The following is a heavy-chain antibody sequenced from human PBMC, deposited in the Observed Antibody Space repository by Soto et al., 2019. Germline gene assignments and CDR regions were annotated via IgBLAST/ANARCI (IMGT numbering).Heavy chain of an antibody. Sequence: PSETLSLTCAVYGGSFSGYYWSWIRQPPGKGLEWIGEINHSGSTNYNPSLKSRVTISVDTSKNQFSLKLSSVTAAETAVYYCARVSDYVWGSYRYPFDYWGQGTLVTVSS. D-gene: IGHD3-16*02. V-gene: IGHV4-34*01. CDR2: INHSGST. CDR1: GGSFSGYY. J-gene: IGHJ4*02. CDR3: ARVSDYVWGSYRYPFDY.